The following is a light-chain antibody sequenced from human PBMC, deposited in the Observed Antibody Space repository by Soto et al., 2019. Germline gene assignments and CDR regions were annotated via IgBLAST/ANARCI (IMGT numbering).Light chain of an antibody. CDR3: SSFTTSSTRV. CDR2: EVS. V-gene: IGLV2-14*02. Sequence: QSALTQPASVSWSPGQSITISCTGTSSDVGSYNLVSWYQQFPGKAAKLMIYEVSYRPSGVSSRFSGSKSGNTASLTISGLQAEDEADYYCSSFTTSSTRVFGTGTKVTVL. J-gene: IGLJ1*01. CDR1: SSDVGSYNL.